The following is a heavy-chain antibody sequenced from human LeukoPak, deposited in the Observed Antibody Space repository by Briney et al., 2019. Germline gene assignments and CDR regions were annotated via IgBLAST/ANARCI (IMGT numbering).Heavy chain of an antibody. Sequence: GGSLRLSCAASEFTFSSYSMNWVRQAPGKGLEWVSSISSSSSYIYYADSVKGRFTISRDNAKNSLYLQMNSLRAEDTAVYYCARGGVGYSYAYWGQGTLVTVSS. CDR2: ISSSSSYI. D-gene: IGHD5-18*01. CDR3: ARGGVGYSYAY. CDR1: EFTFSSYS. J-gene: IGHJ4*02. V-gene: IGHV3-21*01.